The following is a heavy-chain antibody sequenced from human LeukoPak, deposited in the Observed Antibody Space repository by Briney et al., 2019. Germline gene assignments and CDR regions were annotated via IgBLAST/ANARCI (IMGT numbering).Heavy chain of an antibody. CDR3: AREARERGYSGYDDY. D-gene: IGHD5-12*01. CDR2: IIPIFGTA. V-gene: IGHV1-69*05. Sequence: SVKVSCKASGGTFSSYAISWVRQAPGQGLEWMGRIIPIFGTANYAQKFQGRVTVTTDESTSTAYMELSSLRSEDTAVYYCAREARERGYSGYDDYWGQGTLVTVSS. J-gene: IGHJ4*02. CDR1: GGTFSSYA.